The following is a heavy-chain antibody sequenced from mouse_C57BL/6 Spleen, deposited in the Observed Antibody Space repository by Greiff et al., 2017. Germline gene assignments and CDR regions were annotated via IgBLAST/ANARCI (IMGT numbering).Heavy chain of an antibody. CDR1: GYSITSGYY. Sequence: EVKLQESGPGLVKPSQSLSLTCSVTGYSITSGYYWNWIRQFPGNKLEWMGYISYDGSNNYNPSLKNRISITRDTSKNQFFLKLNSVTTEDTATYYCARAPAYYSNYWYFDVWGTGTTVTVSS. V-gene: IGHV3-6*01. D-gene: IGHD2-5*01. CDR2: ISYDGSN. CDR3: ARAPAYYSNYWYFDV. J-gene: IGHJ1*03.